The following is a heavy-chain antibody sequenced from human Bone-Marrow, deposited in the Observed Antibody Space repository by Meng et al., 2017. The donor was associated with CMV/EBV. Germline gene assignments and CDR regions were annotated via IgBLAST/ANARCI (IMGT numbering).Heavy chain of an antibody. V-gene: IGHV3-23*01. J-gene: IGHJ4*02. D-gene: IGHD4-17*01. CDR2: ISGSGGST. CDR3: AKNPTVTTFDY. CDR1: GFTFSSYA. Sequence: EGQLWGSGGGWLQPGGSLSLSCAASGFTFSSYAMSWVRQAPGKGLEWVSAISGSGGSTYYPDSVKGRFTISRDNSKNTLYLQMNSLRAEDTAVYYCAKNPTVTTFDYWGQGTLVTVFS.